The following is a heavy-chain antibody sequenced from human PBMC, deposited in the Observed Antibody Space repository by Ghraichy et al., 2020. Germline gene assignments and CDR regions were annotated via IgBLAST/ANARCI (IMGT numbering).Heavy chain of an antibody. CDR1: RYTFTSYY. Sequence: ASVKVSCKASRYTFTSYYMHWVRQAPGQGLEWMGIINPSGGSTSYAQKFQGRVTMTRDTSTSTVYMELSSLRSEDTAVYYCARDRTGYSYGSFSNNYYYYGMDVWGQGTTVTVSS. CDR2: INPSGGST. D-gene: IGHD5-18*01. V-gene: IGHV1-46*01. J-gene: IGHJ6*02. CDR3: ARDRTGYSYGSFSNNYYYYGMDV.